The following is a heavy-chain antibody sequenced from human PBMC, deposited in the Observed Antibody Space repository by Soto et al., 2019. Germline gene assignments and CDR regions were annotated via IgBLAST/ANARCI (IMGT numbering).Heavy chain of an antibody. J-gene: IGHJ5*02. V-gene: IGHV4-30-4*08. CDR1: GGSISSASSF. CDR3: AGGRPEVVVSGWFDP. D-gene: IGHD3-22*01. CDR2: LAYSGGT. Sequence: ASETLSLTCTVSGGSISSASSFWGWIRQPPGKGLEWIGGLAYSGGTYYNPSLKSRVTISVDTSKNQFSLKLSSVTAADTAVYYCAGGRPEVVVSGWFDPWGQGTLVTVSS.